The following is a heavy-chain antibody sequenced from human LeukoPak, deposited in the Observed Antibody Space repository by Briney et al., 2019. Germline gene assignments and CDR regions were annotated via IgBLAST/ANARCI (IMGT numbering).Heavy chain of an antibody. V-gene: IGHV4-59*01. D-gene: IGHD5-18*01. Sequence: PSETLSLTRTVSRGSLSSYQWSGIRQPPGKGLECIGNIYYSGSTNCNPSLKSRVTISVDTSKTQFSLNQSSVTAAGTAVYYCAGGKLRFPDYWGQGTLVTVSS. CDR2: IYYSGST. CDR3: AGGKLRFPDY. CDR1: RGSLSSYQ. J-gene: IGHJ4*02.